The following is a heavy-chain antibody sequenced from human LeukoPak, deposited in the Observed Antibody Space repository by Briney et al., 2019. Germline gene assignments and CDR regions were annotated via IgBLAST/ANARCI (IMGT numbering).Heavy chain of an antibody. Sequence: HPGGSLRLSCAASGFIFSSYGMHWVRQAPGKGLEWVEVIWYDGSNKYSADSVKGRFTIYRDNSKNTLYLQVNSLRAEDTAVYYCARDSGTYLDYWGQGTLVTVSS. CDR3: ARDSGTYLDY. J-gene: IGHJ4*02. CDR2: IWYDGSNK. V-gene: IGHV3-33*01. D-gene: IGHD1-26*01. CDR1: GFIFSSYG.